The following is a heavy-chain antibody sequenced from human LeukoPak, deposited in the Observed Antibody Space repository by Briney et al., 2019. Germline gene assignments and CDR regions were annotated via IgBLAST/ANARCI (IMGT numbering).Heavy chain of an antibody. Sequence: GGSLRLSCAASGFTFSSYWMHWVRQAPGKGLVWVSRINSDGSSTSYEDSVKGRFTISRDNAKNTLYLQMNSLRAEDTAVYYCARVRVVVAATGHFDYWGQGTLVTVSS. D-gene: IGHD2-15*01. CDR3: ARVRVVVAATGHFDY. J-gene: IGHJ4*02. CDR2: INSDGSST. V-gene: IGHV3-74*01. CDR1: GFTFSSYW.